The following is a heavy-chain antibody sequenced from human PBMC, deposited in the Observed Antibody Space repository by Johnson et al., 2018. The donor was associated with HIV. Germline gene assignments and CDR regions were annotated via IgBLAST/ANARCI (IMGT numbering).Heavy chain of an antibody. CDR2: ISYHGSNK. CDR1: GFTFSTYA. V-gene: IGHV3-30-3*01. J-gene: IGHJ3*02. CDR3: ARDGPHQRDGFDI. Sequence: QVQLVESGGGVVQPGRSLRLPSAASGFTFSTYAMNWVRQAPGKGLEWVALISYHGSNKYYADSVKGRFTISRDNAKNSLYRQMSSLRAEDTAVYYCARDGPHQRDGFDIWGQGTMVTVSS.